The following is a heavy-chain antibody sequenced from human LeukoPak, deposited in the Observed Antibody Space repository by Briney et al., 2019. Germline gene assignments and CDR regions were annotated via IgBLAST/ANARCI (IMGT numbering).Heavy chain of an antibody. Sequence: SETLSLTCAVYGGSFSGYYWSWIRQPPGKGLEWIGVIYYGGCTYYHPSLKSRVTISMDTSKGQLSLRLTSVTAANTAVYYCAGGVGATTYFWGQGTLVTVSS. CDR2: IYYGGCT. J-gene: IGHJ4*02. V-gene: IGHV4-34*01. CDR1: GGSFSGYY. CDR3: AGGVGATTYF. D-gene: IGHD1-26*01.